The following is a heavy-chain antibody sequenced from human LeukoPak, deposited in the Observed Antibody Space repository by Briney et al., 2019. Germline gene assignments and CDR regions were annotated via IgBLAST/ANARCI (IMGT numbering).Heavy chain of an antibody. D-gene: IGHD5-18*01. CDR2: IDQSGST. CDR3: ARGDFYNYGKPFDS. V-gene: IGHV4-38-2*01. J-gene: IGHJ4*02. Sequence: PSETLSLTCAVSGYSISHGYYWGWIRQPPGMGLEWIGSIDQSGSTYYNPSLKSRLTISVDTSRNQFSLRLRFVTATDTAVYYCARGDFYNYGKPFDSWGQGIMVTVSS. CDR1: GYSISHGYY.